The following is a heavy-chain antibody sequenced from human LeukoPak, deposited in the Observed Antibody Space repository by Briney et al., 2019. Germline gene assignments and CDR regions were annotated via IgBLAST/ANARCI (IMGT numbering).Heavy chain of an antibody. CDR2: IYYSGST. CDR1: GGSISSGGYY. CDR3: ARSLIGYCSSTSCQGWFDP. J-gene: IGHJ5*02. D-gene: IGHD2-2*01. V-gene: IGHV4-31*03. Sequence: SETLSLTCTVSGGSISSGGYYWSWIRQHPGKGLEWIGYIYYSGSTYYNPSLKSRVTISVDTSKNQFSLKLSSVTAADTAVYYCARSLIGYCSSTSCQGWFDPWGQGTLVSVSS.